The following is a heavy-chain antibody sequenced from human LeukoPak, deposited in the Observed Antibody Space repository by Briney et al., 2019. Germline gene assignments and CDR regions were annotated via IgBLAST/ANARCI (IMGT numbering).Heavy chain of an antibody. CDR3: ARDSRYVVAPPFHY. J-gene: IGHJ4*02. D-gene: IGHD2-15*01. V-gene: IGHV3-21*01. CDR2: ISSSSSYI. Sequence: GGSLRLSCAGSGFTFRSYSMNWVRQAPWKGLEWVSSISSSSSYIYYADSVKGRFTISRDNAKNSLYLQMNSLRAEDTAVYYCARDSRYVVAPPFHYWGQGTLVTVSS. CDR1: GFTFRSYS.